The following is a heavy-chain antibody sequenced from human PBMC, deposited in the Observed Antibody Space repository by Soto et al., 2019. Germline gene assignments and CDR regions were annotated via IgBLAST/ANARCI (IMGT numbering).Heavy chain of an antibody. Sequence: QITLKESGPTLVKPTQNLTLTCTFSGFSLTTSGEAVGWIRQPPGKALEWLALIYWDDDKRSSPSLKSRLTITKDTSKNQVVLTMTNMDPVDTATYYCAHIPGSGQLLYSYYYYMDVWGKGTTVTVSS. J-gene: IGHJ6*03. CDR1: GFSLTTSGEA. CDR3: AHIPGSGQLLYSYYYYMDV. CDR2: IYWDDDK. V-gene: IGHV2-5*02. D-gene: IGHD3-10*01.